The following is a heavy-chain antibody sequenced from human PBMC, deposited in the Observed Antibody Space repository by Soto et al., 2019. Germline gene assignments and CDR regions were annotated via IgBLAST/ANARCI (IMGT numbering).Heavy chain of an antibody. CDR3: DTNNFRAQLRGNYYYILDV. V-gene: IGHV1-69*13. D-gene: IGHD3-16*01. J-gene: IGHJ6*02. CDR1: GGTFSNSA. CDR2: IMPIFRTP. Sequence: SVKVSCKASGGTFSNSAISWVRQAPGQGLEWMGGIMPIFRTPYYAQKFQGRVTITADESTSTAYMELSGLRCDDTDVYYCDTNNFRAQLRGNYYYILDVWGQGTTVTASS.